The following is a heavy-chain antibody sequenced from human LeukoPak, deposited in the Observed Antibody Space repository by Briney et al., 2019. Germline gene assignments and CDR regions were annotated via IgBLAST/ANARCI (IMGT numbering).Heavy chain of an antibody. V-gene: IGHV1-69*05. D-gene: IGHD1-26*01. CDR1: GGTFSSYA. CDR3: ARDYHRLVGDIGSDY. Sequence: GASVKVSCKASGGTFSSYAISWVRQAPGQGLEWMGGIIPIFGTANYAQKFQGRVTMTRDMSTSTVYMELSSLRSEDTAVYYCARDYHRLVGDIGSDYWGQGTLVIVSS. CDR2: IIPIFGTA. J-gene: IGHJ4*02.